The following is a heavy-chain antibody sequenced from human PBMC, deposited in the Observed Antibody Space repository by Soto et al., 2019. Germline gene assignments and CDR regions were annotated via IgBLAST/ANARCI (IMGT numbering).Heavy chain of an antibody. D-gene: IGHD4-4*01. V-gene: IGHV2-5*02. J-gene: IGHJ4*02. CDR3: AHRRTDYSNYGDYFDY. CDR2: IYWDDDK. Sequence: QITLKESGPTLVKPTQTLTLTCTFSGFSLSTSGVGVGWIRQPPGKALEWLALIYWDDDKRYSPSLKSRLTITXXPXKPXVVPTMTNMDRVDTATYYCAHRRTDYSNYGDYFDYWGQGTLVTVSS. CDR1: GFSLSTSGVG.